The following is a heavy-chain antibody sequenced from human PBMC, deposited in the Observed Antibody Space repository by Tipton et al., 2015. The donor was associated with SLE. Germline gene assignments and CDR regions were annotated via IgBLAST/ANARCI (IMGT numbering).Heavy chain of an antibody. V-gene: IGHV4-34*01. D-gene: IGHD3-3*01. CDR2: IEHTGST. CDR3: ARGYYHFWGGYSALKY. J-gene: IGHJ4*02. Sequence: TLSLTCAVYGGSFSGYYWSWIRQPPGKGLEWIGEIEHTGSTNYNPSLESRISISVDASKNQLSLRLTSVTAADTAVYYCARGYYHFWGGYSALKYWGQGTLVTVSS. CDR1: GGSFSGYY.